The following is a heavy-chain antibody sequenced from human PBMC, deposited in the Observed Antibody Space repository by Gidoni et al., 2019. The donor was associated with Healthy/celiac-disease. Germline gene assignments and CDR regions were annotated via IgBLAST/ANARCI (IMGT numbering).Heavy chain of an antibody. Sequence: QVQLVESGGGVVQPGRSLRLSCAASGFTFSSYAMTWVRQAPGKGLEWVAVISYDGSNKFYADSVKGRFTISRDNSKNTLYLQMNSLRAEDTAVYYCARDRYDFWSGAYYYYYGMDVWGQGTTVTVSS. V-gene: IGHV3-30-3*01. J-gene: IGHJ6*02. CDR1: GFTFSSYA. CDR2: ISYDGSNK. D-gene: IGHD3-3*01. CDR3: ARDRYDFWSGAYYYYYGMDV.